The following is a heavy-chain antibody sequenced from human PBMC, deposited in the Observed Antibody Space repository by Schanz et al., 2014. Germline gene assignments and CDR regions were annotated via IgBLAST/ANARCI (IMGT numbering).Heavy chain of an antibody. J-gene: IGHJ3*02. CDR2: ISRDGTTS. D-gene: IGHD7-27*01. CDR1: GFSFSGFG. CDR3: ARENLNWEAFDI. Sequence: EVQLVESGGALIQPGGSLRLSCAGSGFSFSGFGMHWVRQAPGKGLEWLSYISRDGTTSYYADSVKGRFTISRDNAKNSLYLEMTSLRGEDTAVYYCARENLNWEAFDIWGQGTVVTVSS. V-gene: IGHV3-48*04.